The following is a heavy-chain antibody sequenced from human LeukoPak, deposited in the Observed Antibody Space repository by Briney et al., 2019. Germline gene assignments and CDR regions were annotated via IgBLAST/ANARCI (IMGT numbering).Heavy chain of an antibody. D-gene: IGHD1-20*01. J-gene: IGHJ4*02. CDR1: GFTFSSYW. Sequence: GGSLRLSCAASGFTFSSYWMSWVRQSPGKGLEYVANIKQDGSEKYYVDSVKGRFTISRDNAKNALYLQMNSLRAEDTAVYYCARGGNNYRYWGQGTLVTVSP. CDR3: ARGGNNYRY. V-gene: IGHV3-7*01. CDR2: IKQDGSEK.